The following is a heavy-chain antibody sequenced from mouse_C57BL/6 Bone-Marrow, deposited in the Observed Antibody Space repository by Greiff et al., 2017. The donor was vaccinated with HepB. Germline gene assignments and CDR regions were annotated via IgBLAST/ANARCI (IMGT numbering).Heavy chain of an antibody. Sequence: QVQLKESGPELVKPGASVKISCKASGYAFSSSWMNWVKQRPGKGLEWIGRIYPGDGDTNYNGKFKGKATLTADKSSSTAYMQLSSLTSDDSAVYFCARGAQDYYGSSPAWFAYWGQGTLVTVSA. J-gene: IGHJ3*01. D-gene: IGHD1-1*01. V-gene: IGHV1-82*01. CDR3: ARGAQDYYGSSPAWFAY. CDR2: IYPGDGDT. CDR1: GYAFSSSW.